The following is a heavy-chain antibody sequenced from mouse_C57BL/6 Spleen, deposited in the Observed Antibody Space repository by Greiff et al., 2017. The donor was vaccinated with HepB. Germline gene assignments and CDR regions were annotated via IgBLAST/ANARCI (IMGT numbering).Heavy chain of an antibody. CDR3: GGYYGSSPPYDD. D-gene: IGHD1-1*01. J-gene: IGHJ2*01. V-gene: IGHV1-15*01. CDR1: GYTFTDYE. CDR2: IDPETGGT. Sequence: QVQLQQSGAELVRPGASVTLSCKASGYTFTDYEMHWVKQTPVHGLEWIGAIDPETGGTAYNQKFKGKAILTADKSSSTAYMELRSLTSEDTAVYYCGGYYGSSPPYDDWGQGTTLTVSS.